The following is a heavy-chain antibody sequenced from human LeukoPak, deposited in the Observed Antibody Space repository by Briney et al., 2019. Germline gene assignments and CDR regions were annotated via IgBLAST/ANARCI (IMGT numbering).Heavy chain of an antibody. CDR3: ARRAFRTTVTPGGFGIGY. CDR2: MNPNSGNT. V-gene: IGHV1-8*01. J-gene: IGHJ4*02. CDR1: GYTFTSYD. Sequence: GASVKVSCKASGYTFTSYDINWVRQATGQGLEWMGWMNPNSGNTGYAQKFQGRVTMTRNTSISTAYMELSSLRSEDTAVYYCARRAFRTTVTPGGFGIGYWGQGTLVTVSS. D-gene: IGHD4-17*01.